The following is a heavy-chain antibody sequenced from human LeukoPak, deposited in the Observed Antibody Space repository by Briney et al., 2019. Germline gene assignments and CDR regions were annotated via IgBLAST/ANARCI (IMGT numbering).Heavy chain of an antibody. CDR1: GGSISSYY. CDR2: IYYSGST. CDR3: ARVRSGKIAAAGPPLDY. V-gene: IGHV4-59*01. Sequence: PSETLSLTCTVSGGSISSYYWSWIRQPPGKGLEWIGYIYYSGSTNYNPSLKSRVTISVDTSKNQFSLKLSSVTAADTAVYYCARVRSGKIAAAGPPLDYWGQGTLVTVSS. J-gene: IGHJ4*02. D-gene: IGHD6-13*01.